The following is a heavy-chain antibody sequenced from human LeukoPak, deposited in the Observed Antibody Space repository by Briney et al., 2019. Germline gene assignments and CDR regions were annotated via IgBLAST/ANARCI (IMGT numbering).Heavy chain of an antibody. J-gene: IGHJ4*02. D-gene: IGHD6-19*01. CDR2: IYYSGST. CDR1: GGSISSGGYY. CDR3: ARWYSSGWYGAFDY. V-gene: IGHV4-31*03. Sequence: SQTLSLTCTVSGGSISSGGYYWSWIRQHPGKGLEWIGYIYYSGSTNYNPSLKSRVTISVDTSKNQFSLKLSSVTAADTAVYYCARWYSSGWYGAFDYWGQGTLVTVSS.